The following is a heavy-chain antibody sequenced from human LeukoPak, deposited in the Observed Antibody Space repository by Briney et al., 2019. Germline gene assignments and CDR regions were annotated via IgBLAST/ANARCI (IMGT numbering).Heavy chain of an antibody. J-gene: IGHJ4*02. V-gene: IGHV1-69*05. CDR2: IIPIFGTA. Sequence: SVKVSCKASGGTFSSYAISWVRQAPGQGLEWMGGIIPIFGTANYAQKFQGRVTITTDESPSTAYMELSSLRSEDTAVYYCARCGASGVPAAIGYFDYWGQGTLVTVSS. CDR1: GGTFSSYA. D-gene: IGHD2-2*01. CDR3: ARCGASGVPAAIGYFDY.